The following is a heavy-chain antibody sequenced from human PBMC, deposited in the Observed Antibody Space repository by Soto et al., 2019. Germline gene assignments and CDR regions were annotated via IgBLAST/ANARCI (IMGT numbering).Heavy chain of an antibody. J-gene: IGHJ4*02. CDR2: IYYSGST. Sequence: QVQLQESGPGLVKPSQTLSLTCTVSGGSISSGDYYWSWIRQPPGKGLEWIGYIYYSGSTYYNPSLKGRVTLPVDTSTNQFSLKLSSVTAADTAVYYCAISGGTSVYFDYWGQGTLVTVSS. CDR1: GGSISSGDYY. D-gene: IGHD2-15*01. V-gene: IGHV4-30-4*01. CDR3: AISGGTSVYFDY.